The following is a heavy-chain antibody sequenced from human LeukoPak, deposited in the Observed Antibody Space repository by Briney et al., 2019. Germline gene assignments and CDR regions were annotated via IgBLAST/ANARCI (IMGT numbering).Heavy chain of an antibody. CDR1: GFTFSSYA. J-gene: IGHJ6*02. Sequence: GGSLRLSCAASGFTFSSYAMSWVRQAPGKGLEWVSAISGSGGSTYYADSVKGRFTISRDNSKNTLYLQMNSLRAEDTAVYYCAKDPSYGDYVDYCYYYGMDVWGQGTMVTVSS. CDR2: ISGSGGST. D-gene: IGHD4-17*01. CDR3: AKDPSYGDYVDYCYYYGMDV. V-gene: IGHV3-23*01.